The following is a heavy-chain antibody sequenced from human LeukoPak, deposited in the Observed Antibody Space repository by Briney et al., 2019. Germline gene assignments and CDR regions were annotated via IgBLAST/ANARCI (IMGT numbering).Heavy chain of an antibody. Sequence: ASVKVSCKASGYTFTSYDINWVRQATGQGLEWMGWMNPNSGNTGYAQKFQGRVTMTRNTSISTAYMELSSLRSEDTAVYYCARRWDIAAAELDYWGQGTLVTVSS. J-gene: IGHJ4*02. V-gene: IGHV1-8*01. CDR3: ARRWDIAAAELDY. CDR1: GYTFTSYD. D-gene: IGHD6-13*01. CDR2: MNPNSGNT.